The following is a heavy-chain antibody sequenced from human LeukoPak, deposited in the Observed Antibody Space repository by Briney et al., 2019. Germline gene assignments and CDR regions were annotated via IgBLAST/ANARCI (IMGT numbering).Heavy chain of an antibody. Sequence: PGGSLRLSCAASGFTFSSYSMNWVRQAPWKGLEWISYISSSTNTIYYADSVKGRFTISRDNAKNSLYLQMNSLRAEDTAVYYCAKDPHGPWGQGTLVTVSS. V-gene: IGHV3-48*01. CDR2: ISSSTNTI. J-gene: IGHJ5*02. CDR1: GFTFSSYS. CDR3: AKDPHGP.